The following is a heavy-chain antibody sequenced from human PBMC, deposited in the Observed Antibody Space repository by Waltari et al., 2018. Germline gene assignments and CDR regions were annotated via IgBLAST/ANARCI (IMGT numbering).Heavy chain of an antibody. D-gene: IGHD6-19*01. CDR2: INPDGGST. CDR1: GYPFPTYY. Sequence: QVQLVQSGAEVKKPGASVKVSCKASGYPFPTYYMHWGRQAPGQGLEWVGIINPDGGSTSYAQKLQDRLTMTRDTSTSTVYMQLTSLTSEDTAVYYCASQRAGSGWLSIDYWGQGTLVTVSS. J-gene: IGHJ4*02. V-gene: IGHV1-46*03. CDR3: ASQRAGSGWLSIDY.